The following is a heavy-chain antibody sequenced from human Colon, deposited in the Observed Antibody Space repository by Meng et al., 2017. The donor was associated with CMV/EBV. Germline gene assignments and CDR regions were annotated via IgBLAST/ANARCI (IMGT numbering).Heavy chain of an antibody. CDR1: GCSISRSSYK. CDR2: ISYSGST. J-gene: IGHJ5*02. Sequence: SGCSISRSSYKWGWIRRPPGKGLEWIASISYSGSTSYNPSLKSRVTISVHTSQNQFSLKLSSVTAADTAVYYCASHLWEPTSDPFDPWGQGTLVTVSS. D-gene: IGHD1-14*01. V-gene: IGHV4-39*01. CDR3: ASHLWEPTSDPFDP.